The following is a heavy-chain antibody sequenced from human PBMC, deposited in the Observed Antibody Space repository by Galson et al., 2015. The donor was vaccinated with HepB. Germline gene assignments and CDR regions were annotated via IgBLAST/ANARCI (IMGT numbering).Heavy chain of an antibody. CDR2: FDPEDGET. V-gene: IGHV1-24*01. D-gene: IGHD3-10*01. Sequence: SVKVSCKVSGYTLTELSMHWVRQAPGKGLEWMGGFDPEDGETIYAQKFQGRVTMTEDTSTDTAYMELSSLRSEDTAVYYCATGIDYGSGRRGGWFDPWGQGTLVTVSS. J-gene: IGHJ5*02. CDR1: GYTLTELS. CDR3: ATGIDYGSGRRGGWFDP.